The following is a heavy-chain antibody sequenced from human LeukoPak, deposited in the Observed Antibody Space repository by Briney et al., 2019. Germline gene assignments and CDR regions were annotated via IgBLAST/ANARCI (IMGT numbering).Heavy chain of an antibody. CDR2: INPNSGGT. J-gene: IGHJ4*02. D-gene: IGHD3-10*01. V-gene: IGHV1-2*02. Sequence: GASVKVSCKASGYTXTGYYMHWVRQAPGQGLELMGWINPNSGGTNYAQKFQGRVTMTRDTSISTAYMELSRLRSDDTAVYYCARADNYYGSGSYMDYWGQGTLVTVSS. CDR1: GYTXTGYY. CDR3: ARADNYYGSGSYMDY.